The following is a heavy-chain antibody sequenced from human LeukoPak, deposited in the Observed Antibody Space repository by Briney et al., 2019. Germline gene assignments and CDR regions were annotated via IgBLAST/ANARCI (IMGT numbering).Heavy chain of an antibody. CDR2: IDWDDDE. J-gene: IGHJ4*02. CDR1: GFSLSTSGMC. Sequence: SGPALVKPTQTLTLTCTFSGFSLSTSGMCVSWIRQPPGKALEWLARIDWDDDEYYSTSLKTRLTISKDTSKNQVVLTMTNMDPVDTATYYCARLPIAAAWYYFDYSGQGTLVNVSS. CDR3: ARLPIAAAWYYFDY. V-gene: IGHV2-70*11. D-gene: IGHD6-13*01.